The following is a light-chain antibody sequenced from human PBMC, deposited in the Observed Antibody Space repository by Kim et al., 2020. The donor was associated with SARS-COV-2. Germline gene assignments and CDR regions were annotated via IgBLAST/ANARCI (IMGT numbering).Light chain of an antibody. V-gene: IGLV2-11*01. J-gene: IGLJ2*01. Sequence: QSALTQPRSVSGSPGQSVTISCTGTSSDVAWYQQHPGKAPKLMIYDVTKRPSGVPDRFSGSKSGNTASLTLSGLQAEDEADYYCCSYAGSYVVFG. CDR3: CSYAGSYVV. CDR2: DVT. CDR1: SSDV.